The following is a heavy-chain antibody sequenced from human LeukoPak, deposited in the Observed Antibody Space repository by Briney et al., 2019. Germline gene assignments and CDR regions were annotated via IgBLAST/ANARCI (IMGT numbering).Heavy chain of an antibody. CDR3: AKSAGWNYSQYGMDV. V-gene: IGHV3-23*01. Sequence: GALRLSCAASGFTFISYAMAWVRQAPGKGLEWVSTVSGSGDSTYYADSVKGRFAISRDNSKNTLYMQMNSLRAEDTAVYYCAKSAGWNYSQYGMDVWGQGTTVIVSS. D-gene: IGHD6-19*01. CDR2: VSGSGDST. CDR1: GFTFISYA. J-gene: IGHJ6*02.